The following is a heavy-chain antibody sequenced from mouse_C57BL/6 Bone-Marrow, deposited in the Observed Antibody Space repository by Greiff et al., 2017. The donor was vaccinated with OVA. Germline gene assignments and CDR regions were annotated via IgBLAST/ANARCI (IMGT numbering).Heavy chain of an antibody. CDR1: GYTFTSYW. CDR2: IDPSDSYT. CDR3: ARGGYYYGSSYAMDY. Sequence: QVQLQQPGAELVKPGASVKLSCKASGYTFTSYWMQWVKQRPGQGLEWIGEIDPSDSYTNYNQKFKGKATLTVDTSSSTAYMQLSSLTSEDSAVYYCARGGYYYGSSYAMDYWGQGTSVNVSS. V-gene: IGHV1-50*01. D-gene: IGHD1-1*01. J-gene: IGHJ4*01.